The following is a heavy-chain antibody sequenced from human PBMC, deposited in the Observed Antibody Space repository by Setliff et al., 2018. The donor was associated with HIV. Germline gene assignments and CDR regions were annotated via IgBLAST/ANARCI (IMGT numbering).Heavy chain of an antibody. Sequence: PSETLSLTCTVSGGSTNSGSYYWSWIRQPAGKGLEWIGHIYTSGSTNYNPSLKSRVTISVDTSKTQFSLRLNSLTATDTALYYCARASVGATGLYAFDIWGQGTVVTVSS. CDR3: ARASVGATGLYAFDI. CDR1: GGSTNSGSYY. V-gene: IGHV4-61*09. D-gene: IGHD1-26*01. J-gene: IGHJ3*02. CDR2: IYTSGST.